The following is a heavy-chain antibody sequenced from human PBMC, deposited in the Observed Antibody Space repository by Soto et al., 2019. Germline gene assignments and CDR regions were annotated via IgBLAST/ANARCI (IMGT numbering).Heavy chain of an antibody. CDR2: IYSGGST. V-gene: IGHV3-66*01. CDR3: ARDERSDYIWGSYPRDNY. CDR1: GFTVSSNY. Sequence: EVQLVESGGGLVQPGGSLRLSCAASGFTVSSNYMSWVRQAPGKGLEWVSVIYSGGSTYYADSVKGRFTISRDNSKNTLYLQMNILGAEDTAVYYCARDERSDYIWGSYPRDNYWGQGTLVTVSS. J-gene: IGHJ4*02. D-gene: IGHD3-16*02.